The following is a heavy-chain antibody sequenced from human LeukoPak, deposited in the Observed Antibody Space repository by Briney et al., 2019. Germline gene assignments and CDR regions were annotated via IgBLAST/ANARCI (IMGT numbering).Heavy chain of an antibody. V-gene: IGHV4-59*01. CDR1: GGSISSYY. D-gene: IGHD3-10*01. Sequence: PSQTLSLTCTVSGGSISSYYWSWIRQPPGKGLEWIGYIYYSGSTNYNPSLKSRVTISVDTSKNQFSLKLSSVTAADTAVYYCARVDRWFGEMGQFDPWGQGTLVTVSS. CDR3: ARVDRWFGEMGQFDP. CDR2: IYYSGST. J-gene: IGHJ5*02.